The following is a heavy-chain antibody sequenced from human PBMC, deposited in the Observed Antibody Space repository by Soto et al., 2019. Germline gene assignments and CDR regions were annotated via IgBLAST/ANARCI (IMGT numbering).Heavy chain of an antibody. CDR1: GGTFSSHA. J-gene: IGHJ6*02. CDR2: IIPIFGTA. D-gene: IGHD2-2*01. Sequence: SVKVSCKASGGTFSSHAISWVRQAPGQGLEWMGGIIPIFGTANYAQKFQGRVTITADESTSTAYMELSSLRSEDTAVYYCARDGCSSTSCYWTYAMDVWGQGTTVTVSS. CDR3: ARDGCSSTSCYWTYAMDV. V-gene: IGHV1-69*13.